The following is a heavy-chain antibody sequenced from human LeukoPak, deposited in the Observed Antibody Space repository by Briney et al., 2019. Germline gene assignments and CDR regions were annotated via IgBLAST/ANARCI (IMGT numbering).Heavy chain of an antibody. CDR3: ARGGLVVVVAATPSTTPGLLHWLDP. Sequence: ASVMVSCKASGYTFTSYGISWVRQAPGQGLEWMGWISAYNGNTKYAQKVLGRVTMTTDTSTSTAYMELRSLRSDDTAVYYCARGGLVVVVAATPSTTPGLLHWLDPWGQGTLVSVSS. CDR2: ISAYNGNT. J-gene: IGHJ5*02. CDR1: GYTFTSYG. V-gene: IGHV1-18*01. D-gene: IGHD2-15*01.